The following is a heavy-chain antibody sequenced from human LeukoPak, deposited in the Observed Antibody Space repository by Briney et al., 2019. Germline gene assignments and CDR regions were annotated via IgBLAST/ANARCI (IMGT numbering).Heavy chain of an antibody. Sequence: GGSLRLSCAASGFTFSDYYMSWIRQAPGKGLEWVSYISSSGSTMYYADSVKGRFTISRDNAKNSLYLQMNSLRAEDTAVYYCARSVGIVATITQIYFDYWGQGTLVTVSS. CDR3: ARSVGIVATITQIYFDY. CDR2: ISSSGSTM. J-gene: IGHJ4*02. V-gene: IGHV3-11*04. D-gene: IGHD5-12*01. CDR1: GFTFSDYY.